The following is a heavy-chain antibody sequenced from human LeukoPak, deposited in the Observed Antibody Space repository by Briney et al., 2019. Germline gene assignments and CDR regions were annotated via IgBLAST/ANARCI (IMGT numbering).Heavy chain of an antibody. CDR2: IHYDSTTE. V-gene: IGHV3-30*02. J-gene: IGHJ6*04. Sequence: GGSLRLSCAASGFAFSSYGMHWVRQAPGKGLEWVAYIHYDSTTEDYADSVKGRFTISRDNAKNSLYLQMNSLRAEDTAVYYCAELGITMIGGVWGKGTTVTVSS. D-gene: IGHD3-10*02. CDR3: AELGITMIGGV. CDR1: GFAFSSYG.